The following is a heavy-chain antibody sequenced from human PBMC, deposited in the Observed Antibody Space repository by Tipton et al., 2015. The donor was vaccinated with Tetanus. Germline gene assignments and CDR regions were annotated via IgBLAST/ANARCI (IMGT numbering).Heavy chain of an antibody. CDR3: ARGVGVDTAMVAIALDY. J-gene: IGHJ4*02. Sequence: TLSLTCAVYGGSFSGYYWSWIRQPPGKGLEWIGEINHSGSTNYNPSLKSRVTISVDTSKNQFSLKLSSVTAADTAVYYCARGVGVDTAMVAIALDYWGQGTLVTVSS. D-gene: IGHD5-18*01. CDR2: INHSGST. V-gene: IGHV4-34*01. CDR1: GGSFSGYY.